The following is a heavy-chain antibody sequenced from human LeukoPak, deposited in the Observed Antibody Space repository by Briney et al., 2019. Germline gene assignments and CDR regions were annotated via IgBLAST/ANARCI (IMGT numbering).Heavy chain of an antibody. CDR2: IYSGGST. V-gene: IGHV3-53*01. CDR1: GFTVSSNY. CDR3: ARSRMYSSSWYGFSGFDP. D-gene: IGHD6-13*01. Sequence: GGSLRLSCAASGFTVSSNYMSWVRQAPGKGLEWVSVIYSGGSTYYADSVKGRFTISRDNSKNTLYLQMNNLRAEDTAVYYCARSRMYSSSWYGFSGFDPWGQGTLVTVSS. J-gene: IGHJ5*02.